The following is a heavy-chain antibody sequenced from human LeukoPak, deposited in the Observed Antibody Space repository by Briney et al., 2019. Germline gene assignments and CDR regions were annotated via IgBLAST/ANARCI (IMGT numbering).Heavy chain of an antibody. J-gene: IGHJ4*02. CDR2: IEQDGSEK. Sequence: PGGSLRLSCAASGFTFSSYWMSWVRQAPGKGLEWVANIEQDGSEKYYVDSVKGRFTISRDNAKNSLYLQMNSLRVEDTAVYYCASIAYYKTGTLRDYWGQGTLVSVSS. D-gene: IGHD1-1*01. CDR1: GFTFSSYW. CDR3: ASIAYYKTGTLRDY. V-gene: IGHV3-7*01.